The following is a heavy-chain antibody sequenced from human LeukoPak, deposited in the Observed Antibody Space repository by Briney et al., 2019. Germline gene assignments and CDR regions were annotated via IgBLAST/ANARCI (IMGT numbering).Heavy chain of an antibody. CDR2: IYYSGST. D-gene: IGHD2-8*02. CDR1: GGSVSSGNYY. CDR3: ARTGGVLDAFDI. J-gene: IGHJ3*02. Sequence: PSETLSLTCTVSGGSVSSGNYYWSWIRQPPGKGLEWIGFIYYSGSTNYNPSLKSRVTISVDTSKNQFSLKLSSVTAADTAVYYCARTGGVLDAFDIWGQGTMVTVSS. V-gene: IGHV4-61*01.